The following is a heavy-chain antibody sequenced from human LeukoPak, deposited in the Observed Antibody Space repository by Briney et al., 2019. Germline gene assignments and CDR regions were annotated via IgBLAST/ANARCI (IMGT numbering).Heavy chain of an antibody. V-gene: IGHV4-38-2*01. CDR1: GDSISSGYY. CDR2: MYQSETT. CDR3: ARVRPRGSSGYPDY. Sequence: PSETLSLTCGVSGDSISSGYYWGWIRKPPGKGLEWIGYMYQSETTYYNPSLKSRVTISADTSKNQFSLKLSSVTAADTAVFYCARVRPRGSSGYPDYWGQGTLVTVSS. D-gene: IGHD3-22*01. J-gene: IGHJ4*02.